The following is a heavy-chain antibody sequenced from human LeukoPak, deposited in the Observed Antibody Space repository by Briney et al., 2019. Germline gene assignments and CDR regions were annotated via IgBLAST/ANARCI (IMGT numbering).Heavy chain of an antibody. CDR3: AKATRVDTAMVPFDY. Sequence: PGGSLRLSCAASGFTFSSYAMSWVRQAPGKGLEWVSAISGSGGSTYYPDSVKGRFTISRDNYKNALYLQVNSLRAEDTAVYYCAKATRVDTAMVPFDYWGQGTLVTVSS. CDR2: ISGSGGST. D-gene: IGHD5-18*01. J-gene: IGHJ4*02. V-gene: IGHV3-23*01. CDR1: GFTFSSYA.